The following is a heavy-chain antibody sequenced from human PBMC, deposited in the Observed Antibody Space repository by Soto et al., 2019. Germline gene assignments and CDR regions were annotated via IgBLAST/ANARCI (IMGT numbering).Heavy chain of an antibody. CDR2: MNPNSGNT. Sequence: QVQLVQSGAEVKKPGASVKVSCKASGYTFTSYDINWVRQATGQGLEWMGWMNPNSGNTGYAQKVQGRVTMTRNTSISTAYMELRSLRSDDTAVYYCARDFGPYVLIGSKPDYWGQGTLVTVSS. V-gene: IGHV1-8*01. CDR1: GYTFTSYD. D-gene: IGHD3-10*01. J-gene: IGHJ4*02. CDR3: ARDFGPYVLIGSKPDY.